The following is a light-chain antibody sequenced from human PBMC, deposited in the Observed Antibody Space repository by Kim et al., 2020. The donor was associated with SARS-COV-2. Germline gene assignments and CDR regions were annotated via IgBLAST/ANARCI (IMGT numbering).Light chain of an antibody. J-gene: IGLJ2*01. V-gene: IGLV1-40*01. Sequence: VTISCTGRSANSGAGYDGHWYQQLPGTAPKRLIYGNSNRPSGVPDRFSGSKSGTSASLAITGLQAEDEADYYGQSYDSSLSGYVVFGGGTQLTVL. CDR3: QSYDSSLSGYVV. CDR2: GNS. CDR1: SANSGAGYD.